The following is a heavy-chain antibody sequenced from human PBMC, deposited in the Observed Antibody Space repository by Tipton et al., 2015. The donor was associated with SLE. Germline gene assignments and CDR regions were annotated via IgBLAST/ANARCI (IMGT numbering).Heavy chain of an antibody. Sequence: SLRLSCVASGFTFGSHGMHWVRQAPGKGLEWVATIQADGAKKYYGDSVKGRFTISRDNSKKTLFLQMNSLRADDTALYYCAKDWTSSSSSDIWGQGTMVTVSS. D-gene: IGHD2-2*01. V-gene: IGHV3-33*03. CDR3: AKDWTSSSSSDI. CDR2: IQADGAKK. CDR1: GFTFGSHG. J-gene: IGHJ3*02.